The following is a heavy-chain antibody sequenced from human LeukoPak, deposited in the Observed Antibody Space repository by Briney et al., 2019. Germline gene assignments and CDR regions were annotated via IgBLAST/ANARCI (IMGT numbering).Heavy chain of an antibody. CDR1: GYTFTGYY. CDR3: ASRYYYDSSGYYLDDY. CDR2: INPNSGGT. J-gene: IGHJ4*02. D-gene: IGHD3-22*01. Sequence: ASVKVSCMASGYTFTGYYMHWVRQAPGQGLEWMGRINPNSGGTNYAQKFQGRVTMTRDTSISTAYMELSRLRSDDTAVYYCASRYYYDSSGYYLDDYWGQGTLVTVSS. V-gene: IGHV1-2*06.